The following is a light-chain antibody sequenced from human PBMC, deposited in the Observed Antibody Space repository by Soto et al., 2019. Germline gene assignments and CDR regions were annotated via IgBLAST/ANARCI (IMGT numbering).Light chain of an antibody. J-gene: IGLJ2*01. Sequence: QPVLTQSPSASASLGASVNLTCTRSSGHSSYAIAWHQQQPEKGPRYLMKLNSDGSHSKGDGIPDRFSGSSSGAERYLTLSSLQSEDEADYYCQTWGTGILVFGGGTKLTVL. CDR2: LNSDGSH. CDR3: QTWGTGILV. CDR1: SGHSSYA. V-gene: IGLV4-69*01.